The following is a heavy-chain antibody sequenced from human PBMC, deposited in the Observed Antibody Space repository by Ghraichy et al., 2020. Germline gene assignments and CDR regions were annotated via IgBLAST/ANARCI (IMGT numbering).Heavy chain of an antibody. Sequence: GGSLRLSCAASGFTFSSYGMHWVRQAPGKGLEWVAVISYDGSNKYYADSVKGRFTISRDNSKNTLYLQMNSLRAEDTAVYYCAKDRDFWSGYGLDYWGQGTLVTVSS. CDR2: ISYDGSNK. CDR3: AKDRDFWSGYGLDY. D-gene: IGHD3-3*01. J-gene: IGHJ4*02. CDR1: GFTFSSYG. V-gene: IGHV3-30*18.